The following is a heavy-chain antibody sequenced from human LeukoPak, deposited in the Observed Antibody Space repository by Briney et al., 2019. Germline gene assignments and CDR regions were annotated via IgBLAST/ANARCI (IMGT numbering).Heavy chain of an antibody. V-gene: IGHV4-39*07. CDR3: ARDLRSSPNWFDP. CDR1: GGSISSSSYY. J-gene: IGHJ5*02. Sequence: SETLSLTCTVSGGSISSSSYYWGWIRQPPGKGLEWIGSIYHSGSTYYNPSLKSRVTISVDTSKNQFSLKLSSVTAADTAVYYCARDLRSSPNWFDPWGQGTLVTVSS. D-gene: IGHD6-13*01. CDR2: IYHSGST.